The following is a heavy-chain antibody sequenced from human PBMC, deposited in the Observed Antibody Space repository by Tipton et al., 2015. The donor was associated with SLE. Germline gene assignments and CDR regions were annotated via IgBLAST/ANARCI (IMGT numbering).Heavy chain of an antibody. J-gene: IGHJ4*02. CDR2: INHSGST. CDR3: ASLIKDY. V-gene: IGHV4-34*01. Sequence: TLSLTCAVYGGSFSGYYWSWIRQPPGKGLEWIGEINHSGSTNYNPSHKSRVTISVDTSKNQFSLKLSSVTAADTEVYYCASLIKDYWGQGTLVTVSS. D-gene: IGHD3-10*01. CDR1: GGSFSGYY.